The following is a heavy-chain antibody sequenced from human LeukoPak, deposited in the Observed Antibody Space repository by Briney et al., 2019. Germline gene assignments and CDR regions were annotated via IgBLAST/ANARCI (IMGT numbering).Heavy chain of an antibody. V-gene: IGHV4-4*02. Sequence: SETLSLTCAVSGGSISSNNWWGWVRQPPGKGLEWIGEIYHSGSPNYNPSLKSRVTISVDKSRNHFSLNLSSVTAADTAVYYCARVAAAGIRKYYYGMDVWGQGTTVTISS. D-gene: IGHD6-13*01. CDR3: ARVAAAGIRKYYYGMDV. CDR1: GGSISSNNW. J-gene: IGHJ6*02. CDR2: IYHSGSP.